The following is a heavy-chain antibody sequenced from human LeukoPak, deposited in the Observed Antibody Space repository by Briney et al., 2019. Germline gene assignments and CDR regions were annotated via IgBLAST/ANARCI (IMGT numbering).Heavy chain of an antibody. CDR1: GGSISSYY. CDR2: MYHSGST. D-gene: IGHD2-8*02. J-gene: IGHJ6*03. CDR3: ARLVRNYYMDV. V-gene: IGHV4-38-2*02. Sequence: PSETLSLTCTVSGGSISSYYWGWIRQSPGKGLEWIGSMYHSGSTYCNPSLKSRVTTSVDTSKNQFSLKLSSVTAADTAVYYCARLVRNYYMDVWGKGTTVTVSS.